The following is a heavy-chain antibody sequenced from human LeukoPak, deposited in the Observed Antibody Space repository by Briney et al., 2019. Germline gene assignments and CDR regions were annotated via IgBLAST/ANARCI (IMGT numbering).Heavy chain of an antibody. D-gene: IGHD4-17*01. J-gene: IGHJ4*02. CDR1: GYTFTGYY. V-gene: IGHV5-51*01. CDR3: ARGDYGDFRVFYTLFDY. Sequence: ASVKVSCKASGYTFTGYYMHWVRQAPGQGLEWMGIMYPGDSDTRYSPSFQGQVTISADKSISTAYLQWSSLKASDTAMYYCARGDYGDFRVFYTLFDYWGQGTLVTVSP. CDR2: MYPGDSDT.